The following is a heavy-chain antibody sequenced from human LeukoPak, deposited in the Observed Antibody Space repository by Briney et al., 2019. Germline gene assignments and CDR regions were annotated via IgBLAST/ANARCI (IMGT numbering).Heavy chain of an antibody. Sequence: SETLSLTCTVSGYSISSGYYWGWIRQPPGKGLEWIGSIYHSGSTYYNPSLKSRVTISVDTSKNQFSLKLSSVTAADTAVCYCAREPRYSGSHFDYWGQGTLVTVSS. CDR2: IYHSGST. J-gene: IGHJ4*02. D-gene: IGHD1-26*01. CDR1: GYSISSGYY. V-gene: IGHV4-38-2*02. CDR3: AREPRYSGSHFDY.